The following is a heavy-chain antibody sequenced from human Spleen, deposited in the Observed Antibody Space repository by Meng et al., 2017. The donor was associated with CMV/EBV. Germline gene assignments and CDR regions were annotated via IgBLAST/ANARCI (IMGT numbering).Heavy chain of an antibody. V-gene: IGHV3-7*01. D-gene: IGHD4-11*01. CDR3: ARDGVRGDYMVDY. CDR1: GFTFSSYW. CDR2: IKRDGSEK. J-gene: IGHJ4*02. Sequence: GSLRLSCAASGFTFSSYWMTWVRQAPGKGLEWVANIKRDGSEKYYVDSVKGRFTISRDNADNSLYLQMNSLRAEDTAVYYCARDGVRGDYMVDYWGQGTLVTVSS.